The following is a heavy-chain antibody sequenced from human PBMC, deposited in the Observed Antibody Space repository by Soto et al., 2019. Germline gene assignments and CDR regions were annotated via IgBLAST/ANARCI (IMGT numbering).Heavy chain of an antibody. CDR3: ARDHGPYSYDSSGYSNWFDP. CDR1: GGSGSSGSYY. V-gene: IGHV4-61*01. CDR2: IYYSGST. Sequence: QVQLQESGPGLVKPSETLSLTCTVSGGSGSSGSYYWSWIRQPPGKGLEWIGYIYYSGSTNYNPSLKSRVTISVDTYKNQFSLKLSSVTAADTAVYYCARDHGPYSYDSSGYSNWFDPWGQGTLVTVSS. D-gene: IGHD3-22*01. J-gene: IGHJ5*02.